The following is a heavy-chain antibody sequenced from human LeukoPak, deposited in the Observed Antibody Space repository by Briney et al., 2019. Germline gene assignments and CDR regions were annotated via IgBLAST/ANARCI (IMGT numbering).Heavy chain of an antibody. CDR3: ARDKAWNS. CDR1: RFTFSTYW. D-gene: IGHD1-7*01. CDR2: INADGSGI. V-gene: IGHV3-74*01. Sequence: PGGSLRLSCAASRFTFSTYWMHWVRQAPGKGLVWVSRINADGSGITYADSVKGRFTISRDNAKNTLYLQMSSLRAEDTAVYYCARDKAWNSWGQGTLVTVSS. J-gene: IGHJ4*02.